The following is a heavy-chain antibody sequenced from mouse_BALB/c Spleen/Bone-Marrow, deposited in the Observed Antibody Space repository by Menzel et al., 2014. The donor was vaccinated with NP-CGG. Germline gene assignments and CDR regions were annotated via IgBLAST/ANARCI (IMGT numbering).Heavy chain of an antibody. V-gene: IGHV7-3*02. CDR2: IRNKANGYTT. J-gene: IGHJ1*01. CDR1: GLTFTDYY. CDR3: AGDEIYDIYWYFDV. D-gene: IGHD1-1*01. Sequence: EVKVVESGGGLVQPGGSLRLSCATSGLTFTDYYMSWVRQTPGKALEWLGFIRNKANGYTTDYSVSVKGRFTISRDNSQSILYLQMNTLRAEDSSTYYCAGDEIYDIYWYFDVWGAGTTVTVSS.